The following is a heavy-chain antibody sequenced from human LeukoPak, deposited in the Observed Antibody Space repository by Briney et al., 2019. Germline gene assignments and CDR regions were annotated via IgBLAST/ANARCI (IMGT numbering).Heavy chain of an antibody. CDR2: INSDGSTT. CDR1: GFTFSSYE. V-gene: IGHV3-74*01. CDR3: ARSRWLDAFDY. J-gene: IGHJ4*02. D-gene: IGHD6-19*01. Sequence: PGGSLRLSCAASGFTFSSYEMNWVRQAPGKGLVWVSRINSDGSTTNYADSVKGRFTISRDNAKNTLYLQMNSLRADDTAVYYCARSRWLDAFDYWGQGTLVTVSS.